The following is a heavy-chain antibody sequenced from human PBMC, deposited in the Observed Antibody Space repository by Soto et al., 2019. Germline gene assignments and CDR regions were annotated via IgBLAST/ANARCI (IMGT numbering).Heavy chain of an antibody. CDR2: IIPIFGTA. CDR3: ARVSRYCSGGSCYPVGRYFDY. V-gene: IGHV1-69*01. D-gene: IGHD2-15*01. J-gene: IGHJ4*02. Sequence: QVQLVQSGAEVKKPGSSVKVACKASGVTFISYAISWVRQAPGQGLEWMGGIIPIFGTANYAQKFQGRVTINTYEPTSTADMEQSSLRSEDTAVYYCARVSRYCSGGSCYPVGRYFDYWRQGPLVTVSS. CDR1: GVTFISYA.